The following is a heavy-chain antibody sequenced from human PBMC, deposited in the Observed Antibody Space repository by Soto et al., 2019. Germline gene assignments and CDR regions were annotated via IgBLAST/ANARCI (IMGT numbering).Heavy chain of an antibody. J-gene: IGHJ5*02. V-gene: IGHV1-46*01. D-gene: IGHD2-21*02. CDR1: GYTFTSYY. CDR2: INPSGGST. Sequence: GASVKVSCKASGYTFTSYYMHWVRQAPGQGLEWMGIINPSGGSTSYAQKFQGRVTMTRDTSTSTVYMELSSLRSEDTAVYYCARDLPPTRGDPNWFDPWGQGALVTVSS. CDR3: ARDLPPTRGDPNWFDP.